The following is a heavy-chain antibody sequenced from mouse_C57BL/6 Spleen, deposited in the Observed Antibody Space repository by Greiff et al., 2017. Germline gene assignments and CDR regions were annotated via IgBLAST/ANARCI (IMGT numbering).Heavy chain of an antibody. CDR1: GFTFSSYA. V-gene: IGHV5-4*01. J-gene: IGHJ2*01. Sequence: EVKVVESGGGLVKPGWSLKLSCAASGFTFSSYAMAWVRQTPEKRLEWVATVSDGGSYTYYPDNVKGRFTISRDNAKNNLYLQMGHLKSEDTAMYYCARDRGGGFDYWGQGTTLTVSS. CDR2: VSDGGSYT. CDR3: ARDRGGGFDY.